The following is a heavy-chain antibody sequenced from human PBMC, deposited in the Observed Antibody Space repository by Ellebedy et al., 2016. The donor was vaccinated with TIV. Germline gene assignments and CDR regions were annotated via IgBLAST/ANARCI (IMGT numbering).Heavy chain of an antibody. CDR2: ISGSSSYI. J-gene: IGHJ4*02. D-gene: IGHD3-10*01. CDR1: GFTFSSYT. Sequence: GESLKISCAASGFTFSSYTINWVRQAPGKGLEWVSSISGSSSYIYYADSVKGRFTISRDNAKNSMYLQMNSLRAEDTAVYYCARDSYGSDYWGQGTLVTVS. V-gene: IGHV3-21*01. CDR3: ARDSYGSDY.